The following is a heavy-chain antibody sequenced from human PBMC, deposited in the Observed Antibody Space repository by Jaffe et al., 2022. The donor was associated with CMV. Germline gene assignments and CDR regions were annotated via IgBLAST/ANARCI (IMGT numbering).Heavy chain of an antibody. D-gene: IGHD2-2*01. CDR1: GFTLSSNA. CDR3: AKRGDSTSWYWLDP. Sequence: EVQLLESGGGLVQPGGSLRLSCEVSGFTLSSNAMSWVRQAPGKGLEWVSSISGSGTSTYYVDSVKGRFTISRDSSKNTLYLQMNSLRAEDTAVYYCAKRGDSTSWYWLDPWGQGTLVTVSS. CDR2: ISGSGTST. V-gene: IGHV3-23*01. J-gene: IGHJ5*02.